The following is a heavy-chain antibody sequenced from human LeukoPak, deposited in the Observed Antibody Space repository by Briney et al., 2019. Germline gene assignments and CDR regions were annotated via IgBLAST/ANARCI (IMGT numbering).Heavy chain of an antibody. CDR3: ARWLIN. J-gene: IGHJ4*02. CDR1: GASVSSNTDA. V-gene: IGHV6-1*01. Sequence: SQTLSLTCAISGASVSSNTDAWTWIRQSPSRGLEWLGRTYYRSKWYSDYAESVRSRITINPDTSKNQVSLQLNFVTPEDTAVYYCARWLINWGQGTQVTVSS. CDR2: TYYRSKWYS. D-gene: IGHD5-12*01.